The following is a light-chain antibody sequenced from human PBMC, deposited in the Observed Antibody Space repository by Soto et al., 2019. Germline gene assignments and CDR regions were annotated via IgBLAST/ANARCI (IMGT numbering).Light chain of an antibody. Sequence: TQSPATLSLCPGERTALACMASQHIRNSLTWYQKQPGRPPRLLIFEASTRASGIPARFSGGGSGTDFTLDSINLAPQEYAVYYCRQRHNGWITFGRGTRLEIK. CDR1: QHIRNS. CDR2: EAS. V-gene: IGKV3-11*01. CDR3: RQRHNGWIT. J-gene: IGKJ5*01.